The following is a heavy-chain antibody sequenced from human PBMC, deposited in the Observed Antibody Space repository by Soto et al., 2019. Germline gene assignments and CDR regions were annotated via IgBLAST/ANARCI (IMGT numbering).Heavy chain of an antibody. J-gene: IGHJ6*02. CDR1: GGSFSGYY. D-gene: IGHD4-17*01. Sequence: LSLTCAVYGGSFSGYYWSWIRQPPGKGLEWIGEINHSGSTNYNPSLKSRVTISVDTSKNQFSLKLSSVTAADTAVYYCARQLGVTTSPRYYYYGMDVWGQGTTVTVSS. CDR3: ARQLGVTTSPRYYYYGMDV. CDR2: INHSGST. V-gene: IGHV4-34*01.